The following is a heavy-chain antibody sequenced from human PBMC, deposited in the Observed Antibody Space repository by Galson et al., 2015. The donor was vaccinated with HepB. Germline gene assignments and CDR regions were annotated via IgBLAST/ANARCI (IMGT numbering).Heavy chain of an antibody. CDR1: GFTFSSYS. J-gene: IGHJ4*02. D-gene: IGHD3-22*01. Sequence: SLRLSCAASGFTFSSYSMNWVRQAPGKGLEWVSSISSSSSYIYYADSVKGRFTISRDNAKNSLYLQMNSLRAEDTAVYYCARDQGRDYYDSSGSNDYWGQGTLVTVSS. CDR3: ARDQGRDYYDSSGSNDY. CDR2: ISSSSSYI. V-gene: IGHV3-21*01.